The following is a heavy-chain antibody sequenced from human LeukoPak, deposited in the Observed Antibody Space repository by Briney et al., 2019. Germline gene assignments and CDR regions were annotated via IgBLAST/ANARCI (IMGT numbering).Heavy chain of an antibody. J-gene: IGHJ6*03. Sequence: GGSLRLSCAASGFTFSSYGMHWVRQAPGKGLEWVAFIRYDGSNKYYADSVKGRFTISRDNSKNTLYLQMNSRRAEDTAVYYCAKSSFYCSSTSCYGPDYYYYYMDVWGKRTTVTVSS. V-gene: IGHV3-30*02. CDR1: GFTFSSYG. D-gene: IGHD2-2*01. CDR2: IRYDGSNK. CDR3: AKSSFYCSSTSCYGPDYYYYYMDV.